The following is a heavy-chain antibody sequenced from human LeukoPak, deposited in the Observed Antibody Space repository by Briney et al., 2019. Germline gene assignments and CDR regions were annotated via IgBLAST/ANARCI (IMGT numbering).Heavy chain of an antibody. V-gene: IGHV3-30-3*01. D-gene: IGHD5-18*01. CDR2: ISYDGSNK. CDR1: GLTFSSYA. CDR3: ARGGYSYIYYYYYGMDV. J-gene: IGHJ6*02. Sequence: PGGSLRLSCAASGLTFSSYAMHWVRQAPGKGLEWVAVISYDGSNKYYADSVKGRFTISRDNSKNTLYLQMNSLRAEDTAVYYCARGGYSYIYYYYYGMDVWGQGTTVTVSS.